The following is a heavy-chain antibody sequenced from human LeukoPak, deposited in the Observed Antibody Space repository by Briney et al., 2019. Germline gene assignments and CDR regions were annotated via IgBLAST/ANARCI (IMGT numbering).Heavy chain of an antibody. D-gene: IGHD3-22*01. Sequence: PGGSLRLSCAASGFTFSSYWMSWVRQAPGKGLEWVANIKQDGSEKYYVDSVKGRFTISRDNAKNSLYLQMNSLRAEDTAVYYCAKPSITMIKGEGYWGQGTLVTVSS. CDR3: AKPSITMIKGEGY. V-gene: IGHV3-7*03. CDR1: GFTFSSYW. J-gene: IGHJ4*02. CDR2: IKQDGSEK.